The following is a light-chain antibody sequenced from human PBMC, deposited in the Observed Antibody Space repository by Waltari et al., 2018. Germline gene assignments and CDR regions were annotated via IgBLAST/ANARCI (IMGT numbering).Light chain of an antibody. V-gene: IGKV2-30*01. Sequence: DAVMTQSPLSLPVTLGQPAAITCTSSQSLVTSAGNTYLNWFQQRPGQSPRRLIYSVSNRDSGVPDRFSGSGSGTDFTLKISRVEAEDVGVYYCMQGKQWPFTFGPGTKVEIK. CDR2: SVS. J-gene: IGKJ3*01. CDR1: QSLVTSAGNTY. CDR3: MQGKQWPFT.